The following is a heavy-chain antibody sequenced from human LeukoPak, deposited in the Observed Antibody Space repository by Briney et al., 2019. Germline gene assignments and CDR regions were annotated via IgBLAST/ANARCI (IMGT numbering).Heavy chain of an antibody. CDR2: IYYSGST. CDR3: ARDPPYSSHAFDI. Sequence: SATLSLTCTVSGGSISSSSYYWGWTRQPPGKGLEWIGNIYYSGSTYFNPSLKSRVTISVDTSKNQFSLKLSSVTAADTAVYYCARDPPYSSHAFDIWGQGTMVTVSS. V-gene: IGHV4-39*07. CDR1: GGSISSSSYY. D-gene: IGHD6-13*01. J-gene: IGHJ3*02.